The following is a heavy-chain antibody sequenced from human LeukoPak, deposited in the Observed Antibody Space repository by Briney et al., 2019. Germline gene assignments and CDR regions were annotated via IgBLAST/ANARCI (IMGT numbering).Heavy chain of an antibody. CDR2: IYHSGST. J-gene: IGHJ4*02. CDR3: ARDIKYSSGYYYVSSYFDY. CDR1: GGSFSGYY. D-gene: IGHD3-22*01. V-gene: IGHV4-34*01. Sequence: SVTLSLTCAVYGGSFSGYYWSWIRQPPGKGLEWIGDIYHSGSTNYNPSLKSRVTISVDTSKNQFSLKLSSVTAADTAVYYCARDIKYSSGYYYVSSYFDYWDQGTLVTLS.